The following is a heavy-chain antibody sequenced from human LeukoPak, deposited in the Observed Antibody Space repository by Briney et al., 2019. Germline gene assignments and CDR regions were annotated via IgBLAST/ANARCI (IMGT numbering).Heavy chain of an antibody. CDR3: TRAQSYCTSTSCSADY. CDR1: GYTFTTYY. CDR2: INPSVGTT. Sequence: GASVKVSCKAFGYTFTTYYIHWVRQAPGQGLEWMGIINPSVGTTKSPDKFQGRVTMTRDTSTSTVYKELSGLGSDDTATYYCTRAQSYCTSTSCSADYWGQGTLVTVSS. V-gene: IGHV1-46*01. J-gene: IGHJ4*02. D-gene: IGHD2-2*01.